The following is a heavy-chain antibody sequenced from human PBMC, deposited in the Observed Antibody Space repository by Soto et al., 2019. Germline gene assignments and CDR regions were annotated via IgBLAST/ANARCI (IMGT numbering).Heavy chain of an antibody. V-gene: IGHV4-34*01. Sequence: PSETLSLTCAVYGGSFSGYYWSWIRQPPGKGLEWIGEINHSGSTNYNPSLKSRVTISVDTSKNQFSLKLSSVTAEDTAVYYCARRLARGYALYSFEYWGQGTLVTVPQ. CDR2: INHSGST. J-gene: IGHJ4*02. CDR1: GGSFSGYY. CDR3: ARRLARGYALYSFEY. D-gene: IGHD3-22*01.